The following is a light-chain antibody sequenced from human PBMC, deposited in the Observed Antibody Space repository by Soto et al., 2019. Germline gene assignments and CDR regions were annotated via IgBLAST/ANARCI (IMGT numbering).Light chain of an antibody. CDR2: GAS. CDR1: HSVSSR. CDR3: QHYTNWPLT. J-gene: IGKJ4*01. Sequence: EILMTQSPATLSVSPGERATLSCRASHSVSSRLAWYQQKPGQAPRLLIYGASTRATGLPARFSGSGSGTEFTLTISSLQSEDFAVYYCQHYTNWPLTFGGGTKV. V-gene: IGKV3-15*01.